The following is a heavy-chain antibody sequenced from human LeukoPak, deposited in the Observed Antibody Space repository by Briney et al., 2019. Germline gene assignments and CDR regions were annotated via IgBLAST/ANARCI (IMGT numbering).Heavy chain of an antibody. D-gene: IGHD6-13*01. J-gene: IGHJ4*02. Sequence: PGGSLRLSCAASGFTFSIASMSWVRQAPGKGLEWVGQIKTKTDGATTDHAAPVKGRFTISRDDSKNTLYLQMSSLKTEDTAVYYCTTHRGYSSSPTFDYWGQGTLVTVSS. CDR2: IKTKTDGATT. CDR1: GFTFSIAS. V-gene: IGHV3-15*01. CDR3: TTHRGYSSSPTFDY.